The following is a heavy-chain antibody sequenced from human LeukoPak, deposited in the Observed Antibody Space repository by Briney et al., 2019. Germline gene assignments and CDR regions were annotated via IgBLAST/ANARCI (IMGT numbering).Heavy chain of an antibody. J-gene: IGHJ6*04. V-gene: IGHV3-33*01. D-gene: IGHD2-15*01. Sequence: GRSLRLSCAASGFTFSSYGMHWVRQAPGKGLEWVAVIWDDGSNKYYADSVKGRFTISRDNSKNALYLQMNSLRAEDTAVYYCARDMCSGGSCYVYYYYGMDVWGKGTAVTVSS. CDR1: GFTFSSYG. CDR3: ARDMCSGGSCYVYYYYGMDV. CDR2: IWDDGSNK.